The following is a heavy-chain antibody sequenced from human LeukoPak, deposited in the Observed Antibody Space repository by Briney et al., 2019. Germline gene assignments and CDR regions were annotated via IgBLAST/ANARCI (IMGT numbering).Heavy chain of an antibody. V-gene: IGHV3-7*01. J-gene: IGHJ3*02. Sequence: GGSLRLSCAASGFTFSTFAMIWVRQPPGKGLEWVANIKQDGSEKYYVDSMKGRFTISRDNAKNSLYLQMNSLRAEDTAVYYCARPGEYAFDIWGQGTMVTVSS. CDR1: GFTFSTFA. D-gene: IGHD3-10*01. CDR2: IKQDGSEK. CDR3: ARPGEYAFDI.